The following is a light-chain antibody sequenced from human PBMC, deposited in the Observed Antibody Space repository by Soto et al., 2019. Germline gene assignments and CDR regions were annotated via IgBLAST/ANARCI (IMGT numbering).Light chain of an antibody. CDR2: GAS. CDR3: QQYGGSPRT. V-gene: IGKV3-20*01. CDR1: QSVSSK. J-gene: IGKJ2*01. Sequence: EIVLTQSPGTLSLSLGERATLSCRASQSVSSKLAWYQQKPGQAPRVLIYGASSRATGIPDRFGGSGSGTDFTLTISRLEPEDFAVYYCQQYGGSPRTFGQGTKREI.